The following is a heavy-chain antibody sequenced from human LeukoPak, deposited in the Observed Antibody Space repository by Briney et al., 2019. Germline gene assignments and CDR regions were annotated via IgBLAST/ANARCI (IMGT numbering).Heavy chain of an antibody. J-gene: IGHJ1*01. D-gene: IGHD3-22*01. Sequence: GGSLRLSCAASGFTFTNAWMSWVRQAPGKGLEWVGRIKSKTDGGTTDYAAPVKGRFTISGDDSKNTLYLQMNSLKTEDTAVYYCTTGYYYDSSGYYSWGQGTLVTVSS. CDR2: IKSKTDGGTT. V-gene: IGHV3-15*01. CDR1: GFTFTNAW. CDR3: TTGYYYDSSGYYS.